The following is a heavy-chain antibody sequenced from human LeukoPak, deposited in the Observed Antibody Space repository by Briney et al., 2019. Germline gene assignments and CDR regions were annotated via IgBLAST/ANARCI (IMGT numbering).Heavy chain of an antibody. CDR3: ARRAPYGSGYAFDI. J-gene: IGHJ3*02. Sequence: PSETLSLTCTVSGGSISSYYWSWIRQPAGKGLEWLGRIYTSGSTNYNPSLKSRVTMSLDTSKNQFSLKLSSVTAADTAVYYCARRAPYGSGYAFDIWGQGTMVTVSS. D-gene: IGHD3-10*01. CDR1: GGSISSYY. V-gene: IGHV4-4*07. CDR2: IYTSGST.